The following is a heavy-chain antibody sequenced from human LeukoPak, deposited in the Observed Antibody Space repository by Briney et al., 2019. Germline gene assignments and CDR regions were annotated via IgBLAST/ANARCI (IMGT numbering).Heavy chain of an antibody. J-gene: IGHJ5*02. CDR1: GASISSGSYY. V-gene: IGHV4-61*02. CDR2: IYTSGST. Sequence: SETLSLTCTVSGASISSGSYYWSWIRQPAGKGLEWSGRIYTSGSTNYNPSLKSRVTMSVDTSKNQFSLKLSSVTAADTAVYYCARDGAIAAAGISGWFDPWGQGTLVTVSS. CDR3: ARDGAIAAAGISGWFDP. D-gene: IGHD6-13*01.